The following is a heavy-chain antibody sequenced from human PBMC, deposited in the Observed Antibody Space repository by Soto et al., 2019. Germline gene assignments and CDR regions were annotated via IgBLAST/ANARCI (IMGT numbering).Heavy chain of an antibody. J-gene: IGHJ4*02. CDR3: ASTFCITASCLWADY. CDR2: SDYNGIT. V-gene: IGHV4-31*03. D-gene: IGHD2-2*01. Sequence: QVQLQESGPGLVKPSQTLSLTCTVSGGSISSGGYYWSWIRQHPVKGLEWIGYSDYNGITSYNPSLKSRVSISLDTSKNQFSLKLSSVTAADTAIYYCASTFCITASCLWADYWGQGTLVTVSS. CDR1: GGSISSGGYY.